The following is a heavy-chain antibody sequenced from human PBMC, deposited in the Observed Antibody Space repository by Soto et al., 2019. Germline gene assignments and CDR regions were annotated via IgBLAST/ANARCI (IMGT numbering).Heavy chain of an antibody. CDR2: IGFDGSDK. Sequence: GGSLRLSCAASGFTFSSYVMHWVRQAPGKGLEWVAGIGFDGSDKYYADSVKGRFTMSRDNSKNTLYLQMNSLRAEDTAVYYCAGDYPYGMYVWGQGTTVTVSS. V-gene: IGHV3-33*01. CDR3: AGDYPYGMYV. CDR1: GFTFSSYV. J-gene: IGHJ6*02.